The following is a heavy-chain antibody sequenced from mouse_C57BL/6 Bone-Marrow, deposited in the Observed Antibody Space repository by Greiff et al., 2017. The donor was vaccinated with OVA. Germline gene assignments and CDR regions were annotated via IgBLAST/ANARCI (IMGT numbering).Heavy chain of an antibody. CDR2: IYPGSGST. D-gene: IGHD1-1*01. J-gene: IGHJ1*03. CDR3: AGYYYGSSFHWYFDV. V-gene: IGHV1-55*01. CDR1: GYTFTSYW. Sequence: VQLQQPGAELVKPGASVKMSCKASGYTFTSYWITWVKQRPGQGLEWIGDIYPGSGSTNYNEKFKSKATLTVETSSSTAYMQLSSLTSEDSAVYYCAGYYYGSSFHWYFDVWGTGTTVTVSS.